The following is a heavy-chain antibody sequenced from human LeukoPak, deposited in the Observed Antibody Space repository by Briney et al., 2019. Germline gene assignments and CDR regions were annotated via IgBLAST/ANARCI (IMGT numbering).Heavy chain of an antibody. CDR2: ISAYNGNT. CDR1: GYTFTSYG. Sequence: GASVMVSCKASGYTFTSYGISWVRQAPGQGLEWMGWISAYNGNTNYAQKLQGRVTMTTDTSTSTAYMELRSLRSDDTAVYYCARDRLSQYDFWSGYFSSDYWGQGTLATVSS. CDR3: ARDRLSQYDFWSGYFSSDY. J-gene: IGHJ4*02. D-gene: IGHD3-3*01. V-gene: IGHV1-18*01.